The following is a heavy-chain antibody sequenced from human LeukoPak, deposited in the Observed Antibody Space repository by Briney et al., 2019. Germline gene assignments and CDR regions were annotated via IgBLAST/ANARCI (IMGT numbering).Heavy chain of an antibody. D-gene: IGHD6-19*01. Sequence: SETLSLTCTVSGGSISSSSYYWGWIPQPPGKGLEWIGSIYYSGSTYYNPSPKSRVTISVDTSKNQFSLKLSSVTAADTAVYYCASSGWHSVYAFDIWGQGTMVTVSS. CDR2: IYYSGST. CDR1: GGSISSSSYY. CDR3: ASSGWHSVYAFDI. J-gene: IGHJ3*02. V-gene: IGHV4-39*01.